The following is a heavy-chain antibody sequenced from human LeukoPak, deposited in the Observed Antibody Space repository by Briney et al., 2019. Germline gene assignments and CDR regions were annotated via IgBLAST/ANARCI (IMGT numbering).Heavy chain of an antibody. V-gene: IGHV4-59*08. CDR2: IYYSGST. Sequence: SETLSLTCTVSGGSISSYYWSWIRQPPGKGLEWIGYIYYSGSTNYNPSLKSRVTISVDTSKNQFSLKLSSVTAADTAVYYCARHRAGGIAVAYDYWGQGTLVTVSS. D-gene: IGHD6-19*01. CDR1: GGSISSYY. J-gene: IGHJ4*02. CDR3: ARHRAGGIAVAYDY.